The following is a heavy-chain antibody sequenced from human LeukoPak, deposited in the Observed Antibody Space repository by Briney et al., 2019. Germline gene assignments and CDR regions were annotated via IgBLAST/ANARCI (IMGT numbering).Heavy chain of an antibody. V-gene: IGHV4-34*01. J-gene: IGHJ4*02. CDR1: GGSFSGYY. D-gene: IGHD6-19*01. CDR3: ARMGVGWYSSGSTHSGYFDC. CDR2: INHSGST. Sequence: PSETLSLTCAVYGGSFSGYYWSWIRQPPGKGLEWIGEINHSGSTNYNPSLKSRVTISVDTSKNQFSLKLSSVTAADTAVYYCARMGVGWYSSGSTHSGYFDCWGQGTLVTVSS.